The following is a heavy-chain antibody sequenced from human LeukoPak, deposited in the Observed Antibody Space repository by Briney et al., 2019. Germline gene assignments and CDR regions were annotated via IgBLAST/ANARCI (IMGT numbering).Heavy chain of an antibody. CDR3: ARSIQLWPYFDY. V-gene: IGHV3-48*02. CDR1: GFTFSSYS. J-gene: IGHJ4*02. D-gene: IGHD5-18*01. Sequence: PGGSLRLSCAASGFTFSSYSMNWVRQAPGKGLEWVSYISSSSCTIYYADSVKGRFTISRDNAKNSLYLQMNSLRDEDTAVYYCARSIQLWPYFDYWGQGTLVTVSS. CDR2: ISSSSCTI.